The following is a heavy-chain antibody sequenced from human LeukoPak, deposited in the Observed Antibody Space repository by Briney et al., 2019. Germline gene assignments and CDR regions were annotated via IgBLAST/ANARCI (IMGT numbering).Heavy chain of an antibody. V-gene: IGHV1-69*13. D-gene: IGHD6-6*01. Sequence: ASVKVSCTASGGTFSSYAISWVRQAPGQGLEWMGGIIPILGTANNAQNFQGRVTITADESTSTAYMELSSLRSEDTAVYYCARLSIAERYYYYYGMDVWGQGTTVTVSS. CDR2: IIPILGTA. J-gene: IGHJ6*02. CDR1: GGTFSSYA. CDR3: ARLSIAERYYYYYGMDV.